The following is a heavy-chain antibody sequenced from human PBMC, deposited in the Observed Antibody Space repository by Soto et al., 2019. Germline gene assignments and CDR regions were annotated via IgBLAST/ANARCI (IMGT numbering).Heavy chain of an antibody. J-gene: IGHJ4*02. CDR3: ARDTGDGTFDF. CDR2: INAGYGNT. Sequence: ASVKVSCKASGYTFSSYAMHWVRQAPGQRLEWMGWINAGYGNTKSSQKFQDRVTISRDTSASTAYMVLTSLRSEDTAVYYCARDTGDGTFDFWGQGTLVTVSS. V-gene: IGHV1-3*01. CDR1: GYTFSSYA. D-gene: IGHD7-27*01.